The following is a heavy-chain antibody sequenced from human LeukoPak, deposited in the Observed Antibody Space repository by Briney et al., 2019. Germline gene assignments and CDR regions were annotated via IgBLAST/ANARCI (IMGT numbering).Heavy chain of an antibody. CDR2: INPNSGGT. CDR1: GYTFTGYY. Sequence: ASVKVSCKASGYTFTGYYMHWVRQAPGQGLEWMGWINPNSGGTNYAQKFQGRVTMTRDTSISTAYMELSRLRSDDTPVYYCARVISPDFDWLLYLDYWGQGTLVTVSS. V-gene: IGHV1-2*02. D-gene: IGHD3-9*01. J-gene: IGHJ4*02. CDR3: ARVISPDFDWLLYLDY.